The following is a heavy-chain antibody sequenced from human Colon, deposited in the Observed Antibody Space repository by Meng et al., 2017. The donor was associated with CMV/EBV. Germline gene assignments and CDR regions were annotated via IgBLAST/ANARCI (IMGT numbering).Heavy chain of an antibody. D-gene: IGHD3-22*01. V-gene: IGHV1-2*07. CDR1: GYTFTAYY. Sequence: QVLLEQSGAEVKKPGASVKVSCKAFGYTFTAYYIHWLRQAPGQGLEWMGWINPKSGDTNYAHKFQGRVTLTRDTSINTAYMEVSRLTSDDTAVYYCAKDRIGTMIRPNWFDPWGQGTLVTVS. CDR3: AKDRIGTMIRPNWFDP. J-gene: IGHJ5*02. CDR2: INPKSGDT.